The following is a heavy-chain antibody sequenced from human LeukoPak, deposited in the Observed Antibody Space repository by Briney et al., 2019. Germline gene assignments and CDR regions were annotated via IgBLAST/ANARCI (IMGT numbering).Heavy chain of an antibody. V-gene: IGHV4-30-4*01. J-gene: IGHJ6*02. D-gene: IGHD2-15*01. Sequence: SETLSLTCTVSGVSISSGDYYWSWIRQPPGKGLEWIGYIYYSGSTYYNPSLKSRVTISVDKSKNQFSLKLSSVTAADTAVYYCARGLWVAEDYGMDVWGQGTTVTVSS. CDR1: GVSISSGDYY. CDR2: IYYSGST. CDR3: ARGLWVAEDYGMDV.